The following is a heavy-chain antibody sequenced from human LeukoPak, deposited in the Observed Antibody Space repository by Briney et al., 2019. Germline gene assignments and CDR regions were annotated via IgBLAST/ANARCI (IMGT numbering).Heavy chain of an antibody. CDR2: ITSSSYK. J-gene: IGHJ4*02. D-gene: IGHD6-13*01. CDR1: GFTFSSYG. CDR3: APSSSWHFDY. V-gene: IGHV3-21*01. Sequence: PGGSLRLSCAASGFTFSSYGMNWVRQAPGXXLEWVSSITSSSYKYYADSVKGRFTISRDNAKNSLYLQMNSLRAEDTAVYYCAPSSSWHFDYWGQGTLVTVSS.